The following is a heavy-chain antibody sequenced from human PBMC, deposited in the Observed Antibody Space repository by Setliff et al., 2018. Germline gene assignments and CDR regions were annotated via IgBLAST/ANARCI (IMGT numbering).Heavy chain of an antibody. CDR3: ARDSRGLVPAAIEGSYYYYGMDV. CDR2: IIPIFGTA. CDR1: GGTFINYA. D-gene: IGHD2-2*02. J-gene: IGHJ6*02. Sequence: ASVKVSCKASGGTFINYAISWVRQAPGQGLEWMGRIIPIFGTANYAQKFQGRVTITADESTSTAYMELSSLRSEDTAVYYCARDSRGLVPAAIEGSYYYYGMDVWGQGTTVTVS. V-gene: IGHV1-69*13.